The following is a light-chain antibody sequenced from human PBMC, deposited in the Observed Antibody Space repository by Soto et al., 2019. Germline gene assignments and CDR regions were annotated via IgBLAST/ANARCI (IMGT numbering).Light chain of an antibody. Sequence: QSVLTQPPSVSAAPEQKVTISCSGSSSNIGNNFVSWYQQFPGTAPQLLIYDNDMRPSGIPDRFSGSKSGTSATLAITGLQTGDEADYFCGTWDSRLSVALFGGGTKVTVL. CDR3: GTWDSRLSVAL. J-gene: IGLJ3*02. CDR2: DND. V-gene: IGLV1-51*01. CDR1: SSNIGNNF.